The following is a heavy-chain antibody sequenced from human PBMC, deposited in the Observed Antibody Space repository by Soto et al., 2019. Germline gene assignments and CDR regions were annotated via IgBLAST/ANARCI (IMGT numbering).Heavy chain of an antibody. Sequence: PSETLSLTCDVYGGTFSRYYWNWIRQPPGKGLEWLGEINHSGSTNYNPSLESRVTISLDTSKTQFSLKLTSVTAADTAVYYCARSEGRLVGTWFDPWGQGTLVTVSS. D-gene: IGHD5-12*01. CDR1: GGTFSRYY. V-gene: IGHV4-34*01. CDR3: ARSEGRLVGTWFDP. CDR2: INHSGST. J-gene: IGHJ5*02.